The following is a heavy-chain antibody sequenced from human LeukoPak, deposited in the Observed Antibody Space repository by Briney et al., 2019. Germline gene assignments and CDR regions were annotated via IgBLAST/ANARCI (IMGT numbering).Heavy chain of an antibody. CDR2: IYHSGST. Sequence: SETPSLTCAVSGYSISSGYYWGWIRQPTGKGLEWIGSIYHSGSTYYNPSLKSRVTISVDTSKNQFSLKLSFVTAADTAVYYCARLQGQYYYDSSGYLYWGQGTLVTVSS. CDR1: GYSISSGYY. V-gene: IGHV4-38-2*01. J-gene: IGHJ4*02. CDR3: ARLQGQYYYDSSGYLY. D-gene: IGHD3-22*01.